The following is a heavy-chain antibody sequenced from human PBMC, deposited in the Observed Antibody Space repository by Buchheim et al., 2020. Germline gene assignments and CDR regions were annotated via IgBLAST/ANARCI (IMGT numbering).Heavy chain of an antibody. J-gene: IGHJ2*01. V-gene: IGHV4-59*01. D-gene: IGHD6-19*01. CDR2: IYYSGST. CDR3: ARDPDLSGYSSGWKDWYFDL. Sequence: QVQLQESGPGLVKPSETLSLTCTVSGGSISSYYWSWIRQPPGKGLEWIGYIYYSGSTNYNPSLKSRVTISIDTSKNRFSLKLSSVTAADTAVYYCARDPDLSGYSSGWKDWYFDLWGRGTL. CDR1: GGSISSYY.